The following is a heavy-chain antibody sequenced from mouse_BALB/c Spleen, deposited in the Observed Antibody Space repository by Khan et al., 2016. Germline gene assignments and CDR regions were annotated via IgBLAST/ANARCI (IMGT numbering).Heavy chain of an antibody. J-gene: IGHJ2*01. V-gene: IGHV1-4*02. Sequence: QVQLKESAAELARPGASVKMSCKASGYIFTTYLMYWVKQRPGQGLEWIGHINPSSGYTEYNQKFKDKTTLTADKSSSTAYMQLSSLTSEDSAVYYCASSRWDYFGYCVQGATLTVSS. CDR3: ASSRWDYFGY. CDR2: INPSSGYT. CDR1: GYIFTTYL. D-gene: IGHD1-1*02.